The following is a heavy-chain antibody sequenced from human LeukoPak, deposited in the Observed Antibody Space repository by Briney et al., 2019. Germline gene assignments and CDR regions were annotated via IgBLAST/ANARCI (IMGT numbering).Heavy chain of an antibody. D-gene: IGHD1-26*01. V-gene: IGHV1-18*01. J-gene: IGHJ4*02. CDR1: GYTFTSYG. Sequence: EASVKVSCKASGYTFTSYGFNWVRQAPGRGLEWVGWISAYNGDTIYAQKLQGRVTMATDTSTSTAYMELRSLRSDDTAVYYCARGGVGGGTELDYWGQGTLVTVSS. CDR3: ARGGVGGGTELDY. CDR2: ISAYNGDT.